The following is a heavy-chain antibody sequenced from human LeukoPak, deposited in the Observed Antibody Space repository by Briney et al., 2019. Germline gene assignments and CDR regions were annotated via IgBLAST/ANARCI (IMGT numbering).Heavy chain of an antibody. CDR1: GFTFSSYS. CDR3: ARDNRLRYFDWLLSFDY. CDR2: ISPSSSTI. D-gene: IGHD3-9*01. Sequence: GGSLRLSCAASGFTFSSYSMNWVRQAPGKGLEWVSYISPSSSTINYADSVKGRFTVSRDNAKNSLYLQMNSLRAEDTAVYYCARDNRLRYFDWLLSFDYWGQGTLVTVSS. J-gene: IGHJ4*02. V-gene: IGHV3-48*04.